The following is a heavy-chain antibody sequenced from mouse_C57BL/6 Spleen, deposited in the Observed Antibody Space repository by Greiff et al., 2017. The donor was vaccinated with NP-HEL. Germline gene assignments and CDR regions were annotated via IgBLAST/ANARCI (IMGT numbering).Heavy chain of an antibody. CDR1: GFTFTDYY. V-gene: IGHV1-36*01. Sequence: VQLQQSGPVLVKPGPSVKISCKASGFTFTDYYMHWVKQSHGKSLEWIGLVYPYNGGTSYNQKFKGKATLTVDTSSSTAYMELNSLTSEDSAAYYCAREKYGNYRYFDVWGTGTTVTVSS. CDR2: VYPYNGGT. CDR3: AREKYGNYRYFDV. J-gene: IGHJ1*03. D-gene: IGHD2-10*02.